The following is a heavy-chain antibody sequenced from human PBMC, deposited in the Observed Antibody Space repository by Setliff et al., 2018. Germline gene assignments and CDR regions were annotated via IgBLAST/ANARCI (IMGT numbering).Heavy chain of an antibody. Sequence: GGSLRLSCAASGFTFSSYGMNWVRQAPGKGLEWVSCISGSSSYIHYADSMKGRFTISRDNAKNSLYLQMNSLRAEDTAVYYCARGGYSRGPPVYYFDYWGQGTLVTVSS. CDR1: GFTFSSYG. D-gene: IGHD5-12*01. J-gene: IGHJ4*02. CDR3: ARGGYSRGPPVYYFDY. V-gene: IGHV3-21*01. CDR2: ISGSSSYI.